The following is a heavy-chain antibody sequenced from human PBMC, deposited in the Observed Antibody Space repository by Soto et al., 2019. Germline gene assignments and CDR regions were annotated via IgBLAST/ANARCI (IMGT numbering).Heavy chain of an antibody. J-gene: IGHJ5*02. D-gene: IGHD4-17*01. V-gene: IGHV4-59*01. CDR3: AKRFGDYVGWFDP. CDR1: GVSITDYH. Sequence: QVQLQESGPGLVKPSETLSLTCTVSGVSITDYHWSWIRQSPGRGLEWIGYIFSRGTPNYNPSLKSRLTISVDTSRNQFSLKLNSLTAADTAMYFCAKRFGDYVGWFDPWGQGALVLVSS. CDR2: IFSRGTP.